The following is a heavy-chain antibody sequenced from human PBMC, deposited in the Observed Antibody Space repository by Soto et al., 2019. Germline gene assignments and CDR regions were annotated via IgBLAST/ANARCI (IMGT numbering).Heavy chain of an antibody. CDR3: AKGDNLGPKTGYAFDP. CDR2: TYFRSKWYN. D-gene: IGHD5-12*01. CDR1: GDSVSSNTAS. J-gene: IGHJ5*02. Sequence: KPSETLSLTCAICGDSVSSNTASWNWIRQSPSRGLEWLGRTYFRSKWYNDYAVSVKSRIIINPVTSNNQFSLQLNSVTPEDTAVYFCAKGDNLGPKTGYAFDPWGQGIMVTVSS. V-gene: IGHV6-1*01.